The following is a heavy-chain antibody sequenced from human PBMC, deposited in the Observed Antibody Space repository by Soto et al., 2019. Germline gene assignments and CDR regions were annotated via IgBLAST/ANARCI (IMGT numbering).Heavy chain of an antibody. V-gene: IGHV4-59*01. J-gene: IGHJ3*01. CDR1: GGSLTNYF. CDR3: ARFQYTVVTPFDL. Sequence: QVQLQESGPGLAEPSETLSLTCTVSGGSLTNYFWTWIRQSPGKGLEWIAYIRYSGKTDYNPSLKSRVTISLDTPKNQFSLKLTSVTAADTAMYYCARFQYTVVTPFDLWGQGTMVIVSS. D-gene: IGHD2-21*02. CDR2: IRYSGKT.